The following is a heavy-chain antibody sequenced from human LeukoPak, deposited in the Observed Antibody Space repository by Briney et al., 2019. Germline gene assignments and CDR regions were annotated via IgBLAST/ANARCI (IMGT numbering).Heavy chain of an antibody. Sequence: ASVKVSCEASGYIFTGYYMHWVRQAPGQGLEWMGWINPNSGGTNYAEKFQDRVTMTRDTSVSTAYMELSRLRSDDTAVYYCARGQNGDYWGQGTLVTVSS. J-gene: IGHJ4*02. CDR1: GYIFTGYY. V-gene: IGHV1-2*02. CDR3: ARGQNGDY. CDR2: INPNSGGT. D-gene: IGHD1-1*01.